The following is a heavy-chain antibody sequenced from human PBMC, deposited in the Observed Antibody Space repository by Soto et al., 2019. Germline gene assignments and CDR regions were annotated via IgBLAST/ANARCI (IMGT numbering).Heavy chain of an antibody. Sequence: GGSLRLSCAASGFTFSSYWMSWVRQAPGKGLEWVANIKQDGSEKYYVDSVKGRFTISRDNAKNSLYLQMNSLRAEDTAVYYCAREFSSGWHQYFDYWGQGTLVTVSS. CDR3: AREFSSGWHQYFDY. J-gene: IGHJ4*02. CDR1: GFTFSSYW. D-gene: IGHD6-19*01. CDR2: IKQDGSEK. V-gene: IGHV3-7*03.